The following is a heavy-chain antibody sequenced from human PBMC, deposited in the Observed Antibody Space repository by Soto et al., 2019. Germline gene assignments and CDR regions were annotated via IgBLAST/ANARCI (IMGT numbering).Heavy chain of an antibody. D-gene: IGHD4-4*01. V-gene: IGHV4-59*01. Sequence: QVQLQESGPGLVKPSETLSLTCTVSGGSISSYYWSWIRQPPGKGLEWIGYIYYSGSTNYNPSLKSRVTISVDTSKNQFSLKLSSVTAADTAVYYCARAPRGVVTTYYYYGMDVWGQGTTVTVSS. CDR1: GGSISSYY. CDR2: IYYSGST. J-gene: IGHJ6*02. CDR3: ARAPRGVVTTYYYYGMDV.